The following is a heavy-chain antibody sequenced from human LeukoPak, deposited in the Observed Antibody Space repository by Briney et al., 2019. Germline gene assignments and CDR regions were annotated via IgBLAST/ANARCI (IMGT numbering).Heavy chain of an antibody. D-gene: IGHD6-13*01. CDR3: ARAGGNASSWYLWDFQH. V-gene: IGHV6-1*01. CDR1: GDSVSNNSAA. Sequence: SQTLSLTCALSGDSVSNNSAAWNWIRQSPSRGLEWLGRTYYRSKWYSDYPISVKSRITINSDTSKNQFSLQLNSVTPDDTAVYYCARAGGNASSWYLWDFQHWGQGALVSVPS. CDR2: TYYRSKWYS. J-gene: IGHJ1*01.